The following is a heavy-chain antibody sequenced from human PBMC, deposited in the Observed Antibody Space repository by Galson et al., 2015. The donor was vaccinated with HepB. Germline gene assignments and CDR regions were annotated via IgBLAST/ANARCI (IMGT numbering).Heavy chain of an antibody. Sequence: SLRLSCAASGFTVSSNYMSWVRQAPGKGLEWVSVIYSGGSTYYADSVKGRFTISGDNSKNTLYLQMNSLRPEDTAVYYCARGSRGWIWFGEFLFDYWGQGTLVTVSS. CDR1: GFTVSSNY. J-gene: IGHJ4*02. CDR2: IYSGGST. D-gene: IGHD3-10*01. CDR3: ARGSRGWIWFGEFLFDY. V-gene: IGHV3-66*01.